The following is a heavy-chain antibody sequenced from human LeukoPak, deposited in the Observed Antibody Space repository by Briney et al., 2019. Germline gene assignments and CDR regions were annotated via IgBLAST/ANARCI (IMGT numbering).Heavy chain of an antibody. D-gene: IGHD4-17*01. CDR1: GFTFSSYV. V-gene: IGHV3-23*01. CDR2: ISNSGGST. CDR3: ARGTVSLKSYFDY. Sequence: GGSLRLSCAASGFTFSSYVMSWVRQAPGKGLEWVSSISNSGGSTYYADSVKGRFTISRDNSKNTLYLQMNSLRAEDTAVYYCARGTVSLKSYFDYWGQGTLVTVSS. J-gene: IGHJ4*02.